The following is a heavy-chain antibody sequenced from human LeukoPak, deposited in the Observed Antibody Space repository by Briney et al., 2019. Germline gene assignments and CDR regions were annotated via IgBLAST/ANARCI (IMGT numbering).Heavy chain of an antibody. D-gene: IGHD2-8*01. Sequence: GGPLRLSCAASGFTFSSYGMHWVRQAPGKGLEWVAVIWYDGSNKYYADSVKGRFTISRDNSKNTLYLQMNSLRAEDTAVYYCARLATIMVAFDYWGQGTLVTVSS. J-gene: IGHJ4*02. V-gene: IGHV3-33*01. CDR3: ARLATIMVAFDY. CDR2: IWYDGSNK. CDR1: GFTFSSYG.